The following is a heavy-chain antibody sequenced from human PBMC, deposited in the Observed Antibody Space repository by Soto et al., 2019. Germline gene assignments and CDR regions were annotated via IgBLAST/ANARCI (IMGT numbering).Heavy chain of an antibody. J-gene: IGHJ3*02. V-gene: IGHV2-5*01. D-gene: IGHD3-9*01. Sequence: QITLKESGPTLVKPTQTLTLTCTFSGFSLSTSGVGVGWIRQPPGKALEWLALIYWYDDKRYSPSLKSRLTITKDTSKNQVVLTMTNMDPVDTATYYCAHTDPDILTGYYRVAEANDAFDIWGQGTMVTVSS. CDR2: IYWYDDK. CDR1: GFSLSTSGVG. CDR3: AHTDPDILTGYYRVAEANDAFDI.